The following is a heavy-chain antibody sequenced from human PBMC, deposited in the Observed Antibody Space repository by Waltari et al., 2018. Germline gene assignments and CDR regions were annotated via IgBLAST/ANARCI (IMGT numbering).Heavy chain of an antibody. D-gene: IGHD1-26*01. Sequence: QLQLHESGPGLVKPSETLSLPCPASGGSLSRRSYSWAWVRQPPGKGLEWIGSIYYSGSVYDRPSLKSRVTITIDTSRNQFSLRVTSVTATDTALYYCAAHQGGKHTLEAFDVWGQGTMVTVSS. V-gene: IGHV4-39*01. J-gene: IGHJ3*01. CDR2: IYYSGSV. CDR3: AAHQGGKHTLEAFDV. CDR1: GGSLSRRSYS.